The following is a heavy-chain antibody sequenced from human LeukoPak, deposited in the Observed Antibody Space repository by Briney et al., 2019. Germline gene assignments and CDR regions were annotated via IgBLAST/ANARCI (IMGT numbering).Heavy chain of an antibody. J-gene: IGHJ4*02. CDR2: ISNSDSTI. D-gene: IGHD1-26*01. V-gene: IGHV3-11*01. CDR1: GFTFSDHY. CDR3: ARGYTGSHRGIDY. Sequence: PGGSLRLSCAASGFTFSDHYMSWIRQAPGEGLEWVAYISNSDSTIDYADSVRGRFIISRDNAKTSLYLQMGGLRGEDTAVYFCARGYTGSHRGIDYWGQGTLVTVSS.